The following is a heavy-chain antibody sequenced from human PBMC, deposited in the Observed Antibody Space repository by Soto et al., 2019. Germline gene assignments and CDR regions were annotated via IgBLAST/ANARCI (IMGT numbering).Heavy chain of an antibody. CDR3: ARVIGGWYYFDY. CDR2: INAGNGNT. V-gene: IGHV1-3*01. J-gene: IGHJ4*02. Sequence: ASVKVSCKASGYTFTSYAMHWVRQAPGQRLEWMGWINAGNGNTKYSQKFQGRVTITRDTSASTAYMELSSLRSEDTAVYYCARVIGGWYYFDYWGQGSLVTVSS. CDR1: GYTFTSYA. D-gene: IGHD6-19*01.